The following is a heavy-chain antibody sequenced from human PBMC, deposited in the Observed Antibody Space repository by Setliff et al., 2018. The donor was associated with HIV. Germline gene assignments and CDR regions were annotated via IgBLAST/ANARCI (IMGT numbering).Heavy chain of an antibody. D-gene: IGHD3-10*01. V-gene: IGHV1-58*01. CDR1: GFTFTSPA. Sequence: GASVKVSCKASGFTFTSPAVQWVRQARGQRLEWIGWIVVGSGNTNYAQKFQERVTITRDMSTSTAYMELSSLRSEDTAVYYCAAEVKGILWFGGDAFDIWG. CDR2: IVVGSGNT. J-gene: IGHJ3*02. CDR3: AAEVKGILWFGGDAFDI.